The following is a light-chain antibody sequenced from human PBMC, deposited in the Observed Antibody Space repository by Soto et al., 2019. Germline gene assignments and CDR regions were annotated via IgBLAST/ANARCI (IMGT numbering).Light chain of an antibody. CDR2: DNN. V-gene: IGLV1-51*01. CDR1: NSNIGANH. Sequence: QSVLTQPPSVSAAPGQKVTISCSGSNSNIGANHVSWYQQLPGTAPKLLIYDNNNRPSGIPDRFSGSRSGTSPTLDITGLQTGDEAEYYCGTWDSSLSVGYVFGTGTKVTVL. CDR3: GTWDSSLSVGYV. J-gene: IGLJ1*01.